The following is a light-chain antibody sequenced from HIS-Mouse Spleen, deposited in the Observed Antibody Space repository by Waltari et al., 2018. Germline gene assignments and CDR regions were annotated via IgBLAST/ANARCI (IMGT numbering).Light chain of an antibody. Sequence: QSALTQPASVSGSPGQSITISCTGTSSDVGSYNLVSWYQQHPGKAPKRMIYEGSKQPSGVSNRFSGSKSGNTASLTISGLQAEDEADYYCCSYAGSSTWVFGGGTKLTVL. J-gene: IGLJ3*02. CDR3: CSYAGSSTWV. CDR2: EGS. CDR1: SSDVGSYNL. V-gene: IGLV2-23*01.